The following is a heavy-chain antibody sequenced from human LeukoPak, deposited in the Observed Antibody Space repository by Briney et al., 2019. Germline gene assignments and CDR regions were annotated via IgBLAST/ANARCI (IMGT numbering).Heavy chain of an antibody. Sequence: GSLRLSCAASGFTFSSYAMHWVRQAPGKGLEWVAVISYDGSSKYYADSVKGRLTISRDNSKNTLYLQLNSLRAEDTVVYYCAKAHGDYRSGSYYQYYFDYWGQGTLVTVSS. CDR1: GFTFSSYA. J-gene: IGHJ4*02. CDR3: AKAHGDYRSGSYYQYYFDY. D-gene: IGHD3-10*01. V-gene: IGHV3-30-3*01. CDR2: ISYDGSSK.